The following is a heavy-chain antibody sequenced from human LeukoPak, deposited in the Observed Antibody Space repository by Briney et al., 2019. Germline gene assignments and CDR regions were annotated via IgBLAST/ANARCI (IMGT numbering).Heavy chain of an antibody. CDR3: TTDPAMTTVHYFDY. CDR2: IKSKTDGGTT. D-gene: IGHD4-17*01. Sequence: PGGSLRLSCAASGFTFSSYSMNWVRQAPGKGLEWVGRIKSKTDGGTTDYAAPVKGRFTISRDDSKNTLYLQMNSLKTEDTAVYYCTTDPAMTTVHYFDYWGQGTLVTVSS. CDR1: GFTFSSYS. V-gene: IGHV3-15*01. J-gene: IGHJ4*02.